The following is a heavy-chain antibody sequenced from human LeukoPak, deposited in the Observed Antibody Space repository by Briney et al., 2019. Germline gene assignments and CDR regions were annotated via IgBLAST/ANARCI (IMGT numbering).Heavy chain of an antibody. CDR2: ISYDGSNK. CDR3: ARVDVSYYYGMDA. J-gene: IGHJ6*02. V-gene: IGHV3-30-3*01. CDR1: GFTFSSYA. Sequence: GGSLRLSCAASGFTFSSYAMHWVRQAPGKGLEWVAVISYDGSNKYYADSVKGRFTISRDNSKNTLYLQMNSLRAEDTAVYYCARVDVSYYYGMDAWGQGTTVTVSS. D-gene: IGHD3-16*01.